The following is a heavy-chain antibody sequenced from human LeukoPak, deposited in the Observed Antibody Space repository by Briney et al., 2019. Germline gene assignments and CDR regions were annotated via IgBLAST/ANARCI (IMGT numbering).Heavy chain of an antibody. V-gene: IGHV3-48*02. CDR3: ARDQGHYYYYMDV. CDR2: IRGAGTDI. J-gene: IGHJ6*03. CDR1: GFNFNIYR. Sequence: GGSLRLSCTASGFNFNIYRMNWVRQAPGKGLEWVSCIRGAGTDINYADSVKGRFTISRDNAENSVYLQMNSLRDEDTAVYYCARDQGHYYYYMDVWGKGTTVTVSS.